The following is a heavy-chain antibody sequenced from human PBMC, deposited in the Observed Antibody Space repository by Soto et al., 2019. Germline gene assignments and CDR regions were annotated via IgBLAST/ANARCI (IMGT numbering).Heavy chain of an antibody. CDR2: IDPSDSYT. V-gene: IGHV5-10-1*01. CDR1: GYSFTSYW. J-gene: IGHJ6*02. CDR3: ARSIAAAGPYYYYGMDV. Sequence: PGESLKISCKGSGYSFTSYWISWVRQMPGKGLEWMGRIDPSDSYTNYSPSFQGHVTISADKSISTAYLQWSSLKASDTAMYYCARSIAAAGPYYYYGMDVWAKGPRSPSP. D-gene: IGHD6-13*01.